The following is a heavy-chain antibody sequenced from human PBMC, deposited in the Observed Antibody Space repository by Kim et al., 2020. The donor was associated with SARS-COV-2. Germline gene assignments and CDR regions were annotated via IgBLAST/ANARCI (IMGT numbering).Heavy chain of an antibody. D-gene: IGHD6-13*01. CDR1: GGSISSYY. V-gene: IGHV4-59*01. J-gene: IGHJ4*02. CDR3: ARFGGARNESSWDVPVY. Sequence: SETLSLTCTVSGGSISSYYWSWIRQSPGERLEWIGYIYYSGSTTYNPSLKSRVTISVGISKNQFSLKLKSMTAADTAVYYCARFGGARNESSWDVPVYWGQGTPVGDSS. CDR2: IYYSGST.